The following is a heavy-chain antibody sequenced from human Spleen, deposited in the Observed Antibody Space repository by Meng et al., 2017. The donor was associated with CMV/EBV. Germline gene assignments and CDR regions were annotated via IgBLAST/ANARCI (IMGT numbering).Heavy chain of an antibody. CDR3: ARPELETDDYYYYYGMDV. J-gene: IGHJ6*02. Sequence: SVKVSFKASGSTFSSYAISWVRQAPGQGLEWMGGIIPIFGTANYAQKFQGRVTITTDESTSTAYMELSSLRSEDTAVYYCARPELETDDYYYYYGMDVWGQGTTVTVSS. CDR2: IIPIFGTA. CDR1: GSTFSSYA. D-gene: IGHD1-1*01. V-gene: IGHV1-69*05.